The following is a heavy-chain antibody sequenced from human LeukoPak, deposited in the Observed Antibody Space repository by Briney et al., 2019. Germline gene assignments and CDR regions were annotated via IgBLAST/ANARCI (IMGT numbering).Heavy chain of an antibody. D-gene: IGHD5-18*01. CDR3: ARVNGHTPMVNVFDS. CDR1: GYSFTNYW. Sequence: PGESLKISCKGSGYSFTNYWISWVRQMPGKGLEWMGRIDPSDSYTNYSPSFQGHVTISADKSVSIAYLQWSSLKASDTAMYYCARVNGHTPMVNVFDSWGQGTLVTVSS. V-gene: IGHV5-10-1*01. CDR2: IDPSDSYT. J-gene: IGHJ4*02.